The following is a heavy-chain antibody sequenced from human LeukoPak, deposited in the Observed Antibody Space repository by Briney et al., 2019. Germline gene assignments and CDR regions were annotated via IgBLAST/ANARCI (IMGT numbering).Heavy chain of an antibody. D-gene: IGHD1-26*01. CDR1: GFTFSSYS. CDR3: ASSGSYRFDY. J-gene: IGHJ4*02. Sequence: GGSLRLSCATSGFTFSSYSMNWVRQAPGKGLEWVSHITASGTAMFYADSVEGRFTISRDNAKNSLYLQMNSLRDEDTAVYYCASSGSYRFDYWGQGTLVTVSS. V-gene: IGHV3-48*02. CDR2: ITASGTAM.